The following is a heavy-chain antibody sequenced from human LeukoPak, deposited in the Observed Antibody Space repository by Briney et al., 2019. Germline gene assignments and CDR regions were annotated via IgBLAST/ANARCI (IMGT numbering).Heavy chain of an antibody. CDR1: GPTLSRSW. V-gene: IGHV3-7*03. CDR3: AKNGVYYDILTGPLES. J-gene: IGHJ4*02. Sequence: PGGSLRSSCQGLGPTLSRSWLSWFAQAPGRGLQGWPNIKEDESEKDYVDSVKGRFTISRDNSKNSLHLQMNGLRPEDTALYLCAKNGVYYDILTGPLESWGQGTLVTVSS. CDR2: IKEDESEK. D-gene: IGHD3-9*01.